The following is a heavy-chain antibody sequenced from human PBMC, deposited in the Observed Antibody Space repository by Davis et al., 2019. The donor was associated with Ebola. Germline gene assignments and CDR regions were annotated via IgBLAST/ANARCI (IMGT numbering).Heavy chain of an antibody. CDR2: ISTNGETT. CDR3: ARDWFGETD. D-gene: IGHD3-10*01. Sequence: GESLKISCAASGFTFSTYAMTWVRQAPGKGLESVSRISTNGETTYYADSVKGRFTISRDNAKNSLYLQMNSLRDEDTAVYYCARDWFGETDWGQGTQVTVSS. CDR1: GFTFSTYA. J-gene: IGHJ4*02. V-gene: IGHV3-48*02.